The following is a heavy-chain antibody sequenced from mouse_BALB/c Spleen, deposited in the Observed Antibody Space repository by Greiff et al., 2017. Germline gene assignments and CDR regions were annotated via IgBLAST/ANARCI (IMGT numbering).Heavy chain of an antibody. D-gene: IGHD2-10*02. CDR2: IWGDGST. Sequence: QVQLKESGPGLVAPSQSLSITCTVSGFSLTGYGVNWVRQPPGKGLEWLGMIWGDGSTDYNSALKSRLSISNDNSTDKVFLKMNRLQTDDTARDYGARDLTYGNYGAMDYWGEGTSVTVSS. CDR3: ARDLTYGNYGAMDY. J-gene: IGHJ4*01. V-gene: IGHV2-6-7*01. CDR1: GFSLTGYG.